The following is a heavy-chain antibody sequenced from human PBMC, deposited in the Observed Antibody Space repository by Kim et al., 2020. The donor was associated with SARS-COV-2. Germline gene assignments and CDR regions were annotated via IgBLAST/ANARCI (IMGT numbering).Heavy chain of an antibody. Sequence: SVKGRFTISRDNAKNSLYLQMNSRSAEDTAGYYCARDEGYFYDSSGYQDYWGQGTLVTVSS. CDR3: ARDEGYFYDSSGYQDY. D-gene: IGHD3-22*01. J-gene: IGHJ4*02. V-gene: IGHV3-21*01.